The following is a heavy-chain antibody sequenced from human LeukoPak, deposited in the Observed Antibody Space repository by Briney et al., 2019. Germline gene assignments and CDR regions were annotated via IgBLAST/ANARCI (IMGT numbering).Heavy chain of an antibody. J-gene: IGHJ5*02. Sequence: PGGSLRLSCAASGFTFSSYAMSWVRQAPGKGLEWVSAISGSGGSTYYADSVKGRFTISRDNSKNTLYLQMNSLRAEDTAVYYCAKSSAYSSSSDWFDPWGQGTLVTVSS. CDR3: AKSSAYSSSSDWFDP. D-gene: IGHD6-13*01. V-gene: IGHV3-23*01. CDR1: GFTFSSYA. CDR2: ISGSGGST.